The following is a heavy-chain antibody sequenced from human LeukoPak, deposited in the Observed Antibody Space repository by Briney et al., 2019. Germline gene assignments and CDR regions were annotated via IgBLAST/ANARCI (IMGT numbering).Heavy chain of an antibody. D-gene: IGHD6-6*01. CDR1: GFTFSTYA. Sequence: GGSLRLSCAASGFTFSTYALSWVRQVPGKGLEWVASITSSGGTIYYADSVKGRFTFSRDNSKDTLYLQMNSLRAEDTAVYYCAKDRHPYSTSSDYWGQGTLVTVSS. CDR2: ITSSGGTI. J-gene: IGHJ4*02. CDR3: AKDRHPYSTSSDY. V-gene: IGHV3-23*01.